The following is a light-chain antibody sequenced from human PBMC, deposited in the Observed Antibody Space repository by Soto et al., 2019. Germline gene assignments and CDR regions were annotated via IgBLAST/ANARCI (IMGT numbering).Light chain of an antibody. CDR2: GNR. Sequence: QSVLTQPPSVSVAPGQRVTISCTGNNANLGAGYDVHWYQQLPGAAPKLVIFGNRNRPSGVPERFSGSKSGTSASLAITGLQAEDEADYYCQAYDYSLTAFVFXGGTKLTVL. CDR3: QAYDYSLTAFV. J-gene: IGLJ3*02. V-gene: IGLV1-40*01. CDR1: NANLGAGYD.